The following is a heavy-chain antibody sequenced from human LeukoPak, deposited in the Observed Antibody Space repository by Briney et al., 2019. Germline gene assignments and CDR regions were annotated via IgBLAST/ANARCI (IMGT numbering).Heavy chain of an antibody. J-gene: IGHJ3*02. CDR2: IYHSGST. Sequence: SSETLSLTCTVSGYSIRSGDYWGWIRPPPGKGLEWIGNIYHSGSTYYNPSLKSRVTISVDTSKNQMSLTLSSVAAEDTAVYYCARGLGFLTDSIWYPDAFDIWGQGTMVTVSS. CDR3: ARGLGFLTDSIWYPDAFDI. D-gene: IGHD6-13*01. CDR1: GYSIRSGDY. V-gene: IGHV4-38-2*02.